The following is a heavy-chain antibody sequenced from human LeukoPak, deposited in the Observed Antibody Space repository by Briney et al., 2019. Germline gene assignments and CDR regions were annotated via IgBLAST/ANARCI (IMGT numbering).Heavy chain of an antibody. J-gene: IGHJ4*02. V-gene: IGHV3-30*02. CDR1: GFTFSSYG. CDR2: IRYDRSNK. CDR3: AKGRVGATYYFDY. D-gene: IGHD1-26*01. Sequence: PGGSLRLSCAASGFTFSSYGMHWVRQAPGKGLECVAFIRYDRSNKYYADSVKGRFTISRDNSKNTLYLQMNSLRAEDTAVYYCAKGRVGATYYFDYWGQGTLVTVSS.